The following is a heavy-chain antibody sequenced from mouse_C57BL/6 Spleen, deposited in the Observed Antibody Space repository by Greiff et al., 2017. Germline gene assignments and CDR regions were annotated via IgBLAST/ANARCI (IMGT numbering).Heavy chain of an antibody. CDR3: ARHDYGSSWGFAY. Sequence: EVHLVESGGGLVKPGGSLKLSCAASGFTFSSYTMSWVRQTPEKRLEWVATISGGGGNTYYPDSVKGRFTISRDNAKNTLYLQMSSLRSEDTALYYCARHDYGSSWGFAYWGQGTLVTVSA. V-gene: IGHV5-9*01. CDR1: GFTFSSYT. D-gene: IGHD1-1*01. CDR2: ISGGGGNT. J-gene: IGHJ3*01.